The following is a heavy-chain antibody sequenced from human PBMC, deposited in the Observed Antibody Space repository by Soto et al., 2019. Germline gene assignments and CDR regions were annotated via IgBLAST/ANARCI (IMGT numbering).Heavy chain of an antibody. CDR3: ARALTGYGMDV. Sequence: QVQLVQSGVEVREPGASVKVSCKAVRYIFTNYGVSWVRQAPGQGLEWMGWITTCNGNTEYAQKVQGRGTMTTVASTSPAYMELGSLRSDATAIYYCARALTGYGMDVWGQGTTVTVSS. CDR1: RYIFTNYG. V-gene: IGHV1-18*01. J-gene: IGHJ6*02. CDR2: ITTCNGNT.